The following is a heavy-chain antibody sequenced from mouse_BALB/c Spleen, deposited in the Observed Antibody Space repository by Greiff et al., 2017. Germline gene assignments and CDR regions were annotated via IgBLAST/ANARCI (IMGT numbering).Heavy chain of an antibody. CDR1: GFAFSSYD. J-gene: IGHJ1*01. Sequence: DVKLVESGGGLVKPGGSLKLSCAASGFAFSSYDMSWVRQTPEKRLEWVAYISSGGGSTYYPDTVKGRFTISRDNAKNTLYLQMSSLKSEDTAMYYCASPYGNHWYFDVWGAGTTVTVSS. D-gene: IGHD2-1*01. V-gene: IGHV5-12-1*01. CDR2: ISSGGGST. CDR3: ASPYGNHWYFDV.